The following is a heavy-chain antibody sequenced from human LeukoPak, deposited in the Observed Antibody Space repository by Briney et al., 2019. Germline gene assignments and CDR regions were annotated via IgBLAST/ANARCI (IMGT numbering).Heavy chain of an antibody. CDR2: ISYDGSNK. CDR1: GFTFSSYG. J-gene: IGHJ4*02. D-gene: IGHD5-12*01. CDR3: AKDLGVATIGVPVT. Sequence: GGSLRLSCAASGFTFSSYGMHWVRQAPGKGLEWVAVISYDGSNKYYADSVKGRFTISRDNSKNTLYLQMNSLRAEDTAVYYRAKDLGVATIGVPVTWGQGTLVTVSS. V-gene: IGHV3-30*18.